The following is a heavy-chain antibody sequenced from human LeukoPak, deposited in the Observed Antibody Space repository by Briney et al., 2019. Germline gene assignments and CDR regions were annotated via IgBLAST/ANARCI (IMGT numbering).Heavy chain of an antibody. Sequence: GGSLRLSCAGSGFTFSSYAMHWVRQAPGKGLEWVAVISYDGSNKYYADSVKGRFTISRDNSKNTLYLQMNSLRAEDTAVYYCARLGQQHNWFDPWGQGTLVTVSS. J-gene: IGHJ5*02. CDR2: ISYDGSNK. CDR3: ARLGQQHNWFDP. V-gene: IGHV3-30*01. D-gene: IGHD6-13*01. CDR1: GFTFSSYA.